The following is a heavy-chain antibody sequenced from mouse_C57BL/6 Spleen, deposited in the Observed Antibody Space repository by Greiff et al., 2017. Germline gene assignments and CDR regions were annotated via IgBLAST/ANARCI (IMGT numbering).Heavy chain of an antibody. J-gene: IGHJ2*01. D-gene: IGHD1-1*01. CDR3: AREPITTVVAPYFDY. CDR1: GYTFTSYW. V-gene: IGHV1-72*01. Sequence: QVQLQQPGAELVKPGASVKLSCKASGYTFTSYWMHWVKQRPGRGLEWIGRIDPNSGGTKYNEKFKSKATLTVDKPSSTAYMQLSSLTSEDSAVYYCAREPITTVVAPYFDYWGQGTTLTVSS. CDR2: IDPNSGGT.